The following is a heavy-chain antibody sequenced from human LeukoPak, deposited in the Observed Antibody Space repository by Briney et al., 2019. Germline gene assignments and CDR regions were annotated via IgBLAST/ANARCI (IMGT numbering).Heavy chain of an antibody. CDR2: INTNTGNP. CDR1: GYTFISYA. V-gene: IGHV7-4-1*02. D-gene: IGHD4-17*01. CDR3: ARYYYRDTMIYHYYCLGV. J-gene: IGHJ6*02. Sequence: ASVKVSCKASGYTFISYAINWVRQAPGQGLEWMGWINTNTGNPTYAQGFTGRFVFSLDTSVSTAYLQISSLETGDTAVYYCARYYYRDTMIYHYYCLGVWGQGTTVTVSS.